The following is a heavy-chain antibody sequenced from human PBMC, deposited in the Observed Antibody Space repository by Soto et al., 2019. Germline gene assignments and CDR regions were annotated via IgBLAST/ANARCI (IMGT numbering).Heavy chain of an antibody. CDR2: INAGNGNT. CDR1: GYTFTSDS. Sequence: ASVNVSCKASGYTFTSDSMHGVRQAPGQRLEWMGWINAGNGNTKYSQKFQGRVTITRDTSASTAYMELSSLRSEDTAVYYCARTYNWNLPYYYYYGMDVWGQGTMVTVSS. V-gene: IGHV1-3*01. CDR3: ARTYNWNLPYYYYYGMDV. D-gene: IGHD1-20*01. J-gene: IGHJ6*02.